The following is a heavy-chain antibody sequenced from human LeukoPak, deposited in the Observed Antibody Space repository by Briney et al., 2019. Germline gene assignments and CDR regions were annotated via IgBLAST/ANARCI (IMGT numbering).Heavy chain of an antibody. CDR1: GFTFSSYA. J-gene: IGHJ4*02. D-gene: IGHD6-13*01. V-gene: IGHV3-23*01. CDR3: ATANIAAAGIVDF. CDR2: ISGSGGST. Sequence: GGSLRLSCAVSGFTFSSYAMSWVRQAAGKGLEWVSTISGSGGSTYYADSVKGRFTISRDNSKNTLYLQINSLRAEDTAVYYCATANIAAAGIVDFCGQGTLVTVSS.